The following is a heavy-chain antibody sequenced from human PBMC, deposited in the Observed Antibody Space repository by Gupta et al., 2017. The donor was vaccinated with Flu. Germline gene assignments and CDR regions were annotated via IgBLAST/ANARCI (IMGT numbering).Heavy chain of an antibody. Sequence: QVRLVHSGAEVKKPGASVKVSCKTSGNTLTTYYPHWVRQAGQGFEWMEIINPSDGTTNYAQKFQGRVTMTRDRSTSTLYMELNSLRSEDTAVYYGAEETECSNGGCYKQMNMGGKGTPVIVSS. CDR2: INPSDGTT. J-gene: IGHJ4*02. D-gene: IGHD6-19*01. CDR1: GNTLTTYY. V-gene: IGHV1-46*01. CDR3: AEETECSNGGCYKQMNM.